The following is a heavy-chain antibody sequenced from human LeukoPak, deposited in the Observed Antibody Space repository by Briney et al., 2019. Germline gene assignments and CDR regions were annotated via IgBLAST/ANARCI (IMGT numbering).Heavy chain of an antibody. CDR2: IYSGGST. CDR3: ARLVQLWSYYYDSRAPNWFDP. V-gene: IGHV3-66*01. J-gene: IGHJ5*02. D-gene: IGHD3-22*01. CDR1: GFTVSSNY. Sequence: GGSLRLSCAASGFTVSSNYMSWVRQAPGKGLEWVSVIYSGGSTYYAASAMGGFTISTDNTKNTLYLQLNSRRAEDTAAYYCARLVQLWSYYYDSRAPNWFDPWGQGTLVTVSS.